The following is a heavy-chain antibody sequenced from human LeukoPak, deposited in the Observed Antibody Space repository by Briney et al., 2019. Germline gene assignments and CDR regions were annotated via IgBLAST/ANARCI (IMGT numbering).Heavy chain of an antibody. CDR1: GFTFSSYW. V-gene: IGHV3-74*01. Sequence: GGSLRLSCAASGFTFSSYWMHWVRQAPGKGLVWVSHIKSDGSSTTYADSVKGRFTISRDNAKNTLYLQMSSLRAEDTAVYYCARGGDWRSLDYWGQGSLVTVSS. CDR3: ARGGDWRSLDY. CDR2: IKSDGSST. D-gene: IGHD3-9*01. J-gene: IGHJ4*02.